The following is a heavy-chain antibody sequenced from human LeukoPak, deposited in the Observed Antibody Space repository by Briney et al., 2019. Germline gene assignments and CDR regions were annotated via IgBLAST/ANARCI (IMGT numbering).Heavy chain of an antibody. J-gene: IGHJ4*02. D-gene: IGHD2-21*02. CDR3: ARERERGGVVTVTAIPFYYFDY. V-gene: IGHV3-73*01. CDR2: IRSKANSYAT. CDR1: GFTFSNAW. Sequence: GGSLRLSCAASGFTFSNAWMSWVRQAPGKGLEWVGRIRSKANSYATAYAASVKGRFTISRDDSKNTAYLQMNSLKTEDTAVYYCARERERGGVVTVTAIPFYYFDYWGQGTLVTVSS.